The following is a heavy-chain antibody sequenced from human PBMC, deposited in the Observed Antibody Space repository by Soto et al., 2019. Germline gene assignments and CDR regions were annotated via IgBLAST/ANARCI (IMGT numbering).Heavy chain of an antibody. J-gene: IGHJ5*01. V-gene: IGHV3-23*01. Sequence: PVGSLRLSCAASGFTFSSYAMSWVRQAPGKGLEWVSAISGSGGSTYYADSVKGRFTISRDNSKNTLYLQMNSLRAEDTAVYYCAKPSVPRPKKTVTFDFWGQGSLVTAPQ. CDR2: ISGSGGST. CDR1: GFTFSSYA. D-gene: IGHD4-17*01. CDR3: AKPSVPRPKKTVTFDF.